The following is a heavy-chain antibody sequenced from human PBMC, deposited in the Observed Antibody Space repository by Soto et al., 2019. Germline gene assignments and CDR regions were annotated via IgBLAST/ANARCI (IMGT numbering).Heavy chain of an antibody. CDR1: GFSLSTSGMC. CDR3: ARIRNTRGSGWYYFDY. Sequence: SGPTLVNPTQPLTLTCTFSGFSLSTSGMCVSWIRQPPGKALEWLALIDWDDDKYYSTSLKTRLTISKDTSKNQVVLTMTNMDPVDTATYYCARIRNTRGSGWYYFDYWGQGTLVTVSS. CDR2: IDWDDDK. J-gene: IGHJ4*02. V-gene: IGHV2-70*01. D-gene: IGHD6-19*01.